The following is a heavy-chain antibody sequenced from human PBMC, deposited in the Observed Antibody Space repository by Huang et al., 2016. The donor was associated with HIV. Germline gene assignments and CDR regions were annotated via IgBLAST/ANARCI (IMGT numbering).Heavy chain of an antibody. J-gene: IGHJ3*02. Sequence: EVQLVQSGAVVKKPGESLKLSCKGSGYTFNGYWIGWVRQMPGKGLAWMGIIYPGCSDTTYSPSFQGQVTISADKSISTAYLQWSGLKASDTAMYYCARQGVGDFVVEPTGLGAFDIWGQGTMVTVSS. CDR1: GYTFNGYW. D-gene: IGHD2-2*01. CDR2: IYPGCSDT. CDR3: ARQGVGDFVVEPTGLGAFDI. V-gene: IGHV5-51*01.